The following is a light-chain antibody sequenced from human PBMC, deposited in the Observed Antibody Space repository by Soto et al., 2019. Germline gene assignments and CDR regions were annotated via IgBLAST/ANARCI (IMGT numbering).Light chain of an antibody. CDR2: EVN. CDR1: SSDIGVYNY. V-gene: IGLV2-14*01. J-gene: IGLJ1*01. Sequence: QSVLTQPASVSGSPGQSITFSCTGTSSDIGVYNYVSRYQQHPGKAPKLMIYEVNTRPSGVSNRFSGSKSGNTAPLTISGLQAEDEADYYCSSYTTSNTYVFGTGTKVTVL. CDR3: SSYTTSNTYV.